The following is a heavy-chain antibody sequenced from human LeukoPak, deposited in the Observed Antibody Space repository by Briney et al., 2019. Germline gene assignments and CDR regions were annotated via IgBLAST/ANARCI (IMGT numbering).Heavy chain of an antibody. CDR1: GFTFSSYA. CDR2: ISFDGSNK. D-gene: IGHD4-23*01. V-gene: IGHV3-30*04. Sequence: GGSLRLSCAASGFTFSSYAMHWVRQAPGKGLEWVTVISFDGSNKYYADSVKGRFTISRDNSKNTLYLQMNSLRAEDTAVYYCARDYGGSSPFDYWGQGTLVTVSS. J-gene: IGHJ4*02. CDR3: ARDYGGSSPFDY.